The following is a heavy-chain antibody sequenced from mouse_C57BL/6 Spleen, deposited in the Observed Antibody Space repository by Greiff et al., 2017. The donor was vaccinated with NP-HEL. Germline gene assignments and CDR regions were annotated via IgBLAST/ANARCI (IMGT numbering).Heavy chain of an antibody. V-gene: IGHV1-85*01. CDR3: ARKDYYGPFAY. CDR2: IYPRDGST. Sequence: QVQLKQSGPELVKPGASVKLSCKASGYTFTSYDINWVKQRPGQGLEWIGWIYPRDGSTKYNEKFKGKATLTVDTSSSTAYMELHILTSADSAVYFCARKDYYGPFAYWGQGTLVTVSA. J-gene: IGHJ3*01. CDR1: GYTFTSYD. D-gene: IGHD1-1*01.